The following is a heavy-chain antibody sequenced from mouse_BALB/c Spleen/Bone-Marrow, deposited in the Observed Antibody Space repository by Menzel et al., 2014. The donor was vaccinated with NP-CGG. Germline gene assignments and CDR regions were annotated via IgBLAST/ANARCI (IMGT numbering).Heavy chain of an antibody. V-gene: IGHV1S81*02. J-gene: IGHJ4*01. CDR3: ARGLYGAMDY. CDR1: GYTFTSYW. CDR2: INPRSGRT. D-gene: IGHD1-1*01. Sequence: QVQLQQSGAELVKPGASVELSCKASGYTFTSYWMYWVIQRPGQGLEWIGEINPRSGRTNYNEKFKSRATLTVDKSSSTAYMQLSSLTSEDSAVYYCARGLYGAMDYWGQGTSVTVSS.